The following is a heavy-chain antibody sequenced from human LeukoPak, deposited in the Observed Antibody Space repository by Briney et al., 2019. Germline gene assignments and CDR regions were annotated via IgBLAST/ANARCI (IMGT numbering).Heavy chain of an antibody. V-gene: IGHV3-72*01. CDR2: TGNKANSYTT. Sequence: GGSLRLSCAASGFTFSDHYMDWVRQAPGKGLEWVGRTGNKANSYTTEYAASVKGRFTISRDDSKHSLFLQMNSLKSEDTAVYYCARGNTSAWYPFDYWGQGTLVTVSS. CDR3: ARGNTSAWYPFDY. CDR1: GFTFSDHY. D-gene: IGHD6-19*01. J-gene: IGHJ4*02.